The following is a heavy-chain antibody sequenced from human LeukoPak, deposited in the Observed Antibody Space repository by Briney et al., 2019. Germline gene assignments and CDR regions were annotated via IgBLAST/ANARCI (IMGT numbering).Heavy chain of an antibody. CDR2: INIYNGNT. CDR1: GYTFTSYV. J-gene: IGHJ4*02. V-gene: IGHV1-18*01. CDR3: ARDRLDIVVVPAAMGY. D-gene: IGHD2-2*01. Sequence: GASVKVSCKASGYTFTSYVINWVRRAPGQGLEWMGWINIYNGNTNYAQKLQGRVTMTTDTSTSTAYMELRSLRSDDTAVYYCARDRLDIVVVPAAMGYWGQGTLVTVSS.